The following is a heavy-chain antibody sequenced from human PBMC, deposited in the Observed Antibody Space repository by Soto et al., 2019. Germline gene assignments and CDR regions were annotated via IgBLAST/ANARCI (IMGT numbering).Heavy chain of an antibody. CDR3: ARLSGSWQSWFAP. D-gene: IGHD6-13*01. V-gene: IGHV4-31*03. J-gene: IGHJ5*02. Sequence: QVQLQESGPGLVKPSQTLSLTCIVSGGSIRSNAFYWSWIRPHPGTALEWIGSIYCSGNTYYNPSLKSRVTILVDTSKNKFSLKVSSVTPADTPVYYCARLSGSWQSWFAPWGQGALVTVSS. CDR2: IYCSGNT. CDR1: GGSIRSNAFY.